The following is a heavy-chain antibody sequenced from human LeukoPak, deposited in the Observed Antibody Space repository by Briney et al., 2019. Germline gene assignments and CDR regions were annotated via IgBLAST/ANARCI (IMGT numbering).Heavy chain of an antibody. CDR3: ARGAFDI. V-gene: IGHV3-30*02. Sequence: GGSLRLSCAASGFTFSSYGMHWVRQAPGKGLGWVAFIRYDGSNKYYADSVKGRFTISRDNAKNSLYLQMNSLRAEDTAVYYCARGAFDIWGQGTMVTVSS. CDR2: IRYDGSNK. J-gene: IGHJ3*02. CDR1: GFTFSSYG.